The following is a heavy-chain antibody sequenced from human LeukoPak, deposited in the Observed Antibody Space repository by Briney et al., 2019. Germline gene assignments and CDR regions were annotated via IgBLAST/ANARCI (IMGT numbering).Heavy chain of an antibody. CDR2: ISSSSSYI. CDR3: ARGDIVATIGYYYMDV. Sequence: GGSLRLSCAASGFTVSSNYMSWVRQAPGKGLEWVSSISSSSSYIYYTDAVKGRFTISRDNAKNSLYLQMNSLRAEDTAVYYCARGDIVATIGYYYMDVWGKGTTVTVSS. D-gene: IGHD5-12*01. CDR1: GFTVSSNY. V-gene: IGHV3-21*01. J-gene: IGHJ6*03.